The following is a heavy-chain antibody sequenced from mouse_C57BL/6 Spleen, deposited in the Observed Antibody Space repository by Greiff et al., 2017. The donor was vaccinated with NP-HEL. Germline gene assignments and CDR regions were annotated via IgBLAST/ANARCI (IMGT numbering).Heavy chain of an antibody. CDR2: IRLKSDNYAT. J-gene: IGHJ4*01. CDR3: TGEGYYSYAMDY. D-gene: IGHD2-3*01. CDR1: GFTFSNYW. Sequence: EVMLVESGGGLVQPGGSMKLSCVASGFTFSNYWMNWVRQSPEKGLEWVAQIRLKSDNYATHYAESVKGRFTISRDDSKSSVYLQMNNLRAEDTGIYYCTGEGYYSYAMDYWGQGTSVTVSS. V-gene: IGHV6-3*01.